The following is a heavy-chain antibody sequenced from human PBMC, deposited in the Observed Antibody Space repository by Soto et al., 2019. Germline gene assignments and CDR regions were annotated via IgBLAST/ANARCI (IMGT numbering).Heavy chain of an antibody. CDR1: GYTFTGYY. Sequence: QVQLVQSGAEVKKPGASVKVSCKASGYTFTGYYMHWVRQAPGQGLEWMGWINRNSGGTNYAQKFQGWVTMTRDTSISTAYMELSRLRSDDTAVYYCARDSGIAAAGAIDYWGQGTLVTVSS. CDR2: INRNSGGT. D-gene: IGHD6-13*01. J-gene: IGHJ4*02. CDR3: ARDSGIAAAGAIDY. V-gene: IGHV1-2*04.